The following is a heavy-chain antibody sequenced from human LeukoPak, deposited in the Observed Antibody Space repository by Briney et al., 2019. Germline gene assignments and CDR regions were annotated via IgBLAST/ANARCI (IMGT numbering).Heavy chain of an antibody. CDR2: IYHSGST. CDR1: ADSISSGYY. CDR3: ARQGVRYKYRSGWLTYNWFDP. Sequence: SETLSLTCTVSADSISSGYYWGWIRQPPGKGLEWIGSIYHSGSTYYNPSLKSRVTISVDTSKNQFSLHLSSVTPDDTAVYYCARQGVRYKYRSGWLTYNWFDPWGQGTLVNVSS. D-gene: IGHD6-19*01. J-gene: IGHJ5*02. V-gene: IGHV4-38-2*02.